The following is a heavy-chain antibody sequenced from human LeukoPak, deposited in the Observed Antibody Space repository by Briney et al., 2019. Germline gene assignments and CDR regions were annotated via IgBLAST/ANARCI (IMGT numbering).Heavy chain of an antibody. CDR2: IYYTGNT. V-gene: IGHV4-39*01. CDR1: GASISSSSYY. Sequence: TETLSLTCTVSGASISSSSYYWGWVRQPPGKGLEWIGAIYYTGNTYFNPSLKSRLTISVDTSKNQFSLKLDSVTAADTAVYYCARQSSLRVDYYYGKDVWGQGTTVTVSS. CDR3: ARQSSLRVDYYYGKDV. J-gene: IGHJ6*02. D-gene: IGHD2-8*02.